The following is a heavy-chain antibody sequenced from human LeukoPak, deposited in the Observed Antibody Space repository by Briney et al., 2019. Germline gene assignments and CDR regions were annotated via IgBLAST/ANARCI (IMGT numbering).Heavy chain of an antibody. Sequence: ASVKLSCKASGYTFSSYGISWVRQAPGQGLERVGGIGVYNRNRKYAQNSQSRVTMTTDSATSTAYMELRSVRSDDSAVYYCARDQGKWRQLQYNDAFDVWGQGTMVAVSS. V-gene: IGHV1-18*01. CDR2: IGVYNRNR. D-gene: IGHD4-11*01. CDR1: GYTFSSYG. J-gene: IGHJ3*01. CDR3: ARDQGKWRQLQYNDAFDV.